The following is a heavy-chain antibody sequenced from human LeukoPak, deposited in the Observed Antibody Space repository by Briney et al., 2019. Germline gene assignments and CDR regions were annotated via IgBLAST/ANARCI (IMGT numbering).Heavy chain of an antibody. CDR1: GGSFSGYY. D-gene: IGHD3-3*01. CDR2: INHSGST. V-gene: IGHV4-34*01. J-gene: IGHJ4*02. Sequence: ASETLSLTCAVYGGSFSGYYWSWIRQPPGKGLEWIGEINHSGSTNYNPSLKSRVTISVDTSKNQFSLKLSSVTAADTAVYYCARSVSSLGVVIIRYFDYWGQGTLVTVSS. CDR3: ARSVSSLGVVIIRYFDY.